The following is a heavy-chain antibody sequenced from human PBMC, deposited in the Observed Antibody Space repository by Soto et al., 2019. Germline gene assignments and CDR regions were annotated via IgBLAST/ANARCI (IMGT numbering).Heavy chain of an antibody. J-gene: IGHJ5*02. V-gene: IGHV1-2*04. D-gene: IGHD6-6*01. CDR3: ARVGPYSSSSGPFDP. Sequence: ASVKVSCKASGYTFTGYYMHWVRQAPGQGLEWMGWINPNSGGTNYAQKFQGWVTMTRDTSISTAYMELSRLRSDDTAVYYCARVGPYSSSSGPFDPWGQGTLVTVSS. CDR2: INPNSGGT. CDR1: GYTFTGYY.